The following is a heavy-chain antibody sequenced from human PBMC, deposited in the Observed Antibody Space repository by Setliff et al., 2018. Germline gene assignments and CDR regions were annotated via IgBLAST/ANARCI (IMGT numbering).Heavy chain of an antibody. Sequence: SETLSLTCAVSGGSISSSNWWSWVRQPPGKGLEWIGEIYTSGSTNYNPSLKSRVTISVDTSKNQFSLKLSSVTAADTAVYYCARTLLLSPYYFDYWGQGTLVTVSS. CDR1: GGSISSSNW. J-gene: IGHJ4*02. V-gene: IGHV4-4*02. CDR3: ARTLLLSPYYFDY. CDR2: IYTSGST. D-gene: IGHD2-21*01.